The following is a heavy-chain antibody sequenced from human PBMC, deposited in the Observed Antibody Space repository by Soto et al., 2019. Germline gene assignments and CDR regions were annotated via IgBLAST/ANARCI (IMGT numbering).Heavy chain of an antibody. D-gene: IGHD2-15*01. CDR2: IHSDGTA. J-gene: IGHJ4*02. V-gene: IGHV3-53*01. Sequence: EVHLVESGGDLIQPGGSLRLSCAASGFTVRTNYMNWVRQAPGKGLQWVSVIHSDGTAYYADSVKGRFTISRDVSKNTXYLHMNSLRAEDTAIYYCARDPFGTDTGGSADVDHWGQGTLVTVSS. CDR1: GFTVRTNY. CDR3: ARDPFGTDTGGSADVDH.